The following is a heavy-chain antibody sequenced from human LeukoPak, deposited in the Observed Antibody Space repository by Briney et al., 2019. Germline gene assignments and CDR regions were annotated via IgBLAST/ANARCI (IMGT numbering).Heavy chain of an antibody. J-gene: IGHJ4*02. Sequence: RAGGSLRLSCAASGFTFSSYAISWVRQAPGKGLEWVSAISGSGGSTYYADSVKGRFTISRDNSKNTLYLQMNSLRAEDTAVYYCAKDVGESGWYFDYWGQGTLVTVSS. CDR2: ISGSGGST. CDR1: GFTFSSYA. V-gene: IGHV3-23*01. CDR3: AKDVGESGWYFDY. D-gene: IGHD6-19*01.